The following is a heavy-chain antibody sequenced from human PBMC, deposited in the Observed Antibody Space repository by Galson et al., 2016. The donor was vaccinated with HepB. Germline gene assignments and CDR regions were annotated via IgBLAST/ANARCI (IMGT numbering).Heavy chain of an antibody. CDR3: ARRCDNYKLCSYYYGLDV. Sequence: QSGAEVKKPGESLKISCKGSGYNFNNYWIGWVRQMPGKGLEWMGIINPGDSDARYSPSFQGQVTISIDKSISTAYLQWSSLKASDTAMYYCARRCDNYKLCSYYYGLDVWGPGTTVTVSS. CDR2: INPGDSDA. D-gene: IGHD4/OR15-4a*01. J-gene: IGHJ6*02. V-gene: IGHV5-51*01. CDR1: GYNFNNYW.